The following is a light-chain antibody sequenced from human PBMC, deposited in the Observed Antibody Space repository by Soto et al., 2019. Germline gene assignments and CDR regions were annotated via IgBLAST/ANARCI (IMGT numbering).Light chain of an antibody. V-gene: IGKV3-20*01. CDR1: QSVSYN. CDR3: QQYISSPWT. J-gene: IGKJ1*01. Sequence: EIVMTQSPATLSVSPVERVTLSCRASQSVSYNLAWYQHRPGQVPRLLMYGASNRATGIPDRFSGSGSGSGTDFTLTISRLEPEDFAVYYCQQYISSPWTFGQGTKVDIK. CDR2: GAS.